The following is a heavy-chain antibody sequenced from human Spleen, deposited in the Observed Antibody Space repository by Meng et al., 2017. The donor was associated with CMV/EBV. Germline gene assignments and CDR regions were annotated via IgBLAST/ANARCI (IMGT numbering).Heavy chain of an antibody. CDR1: GYTFSDNY. CDR2: INPNSGGT. J-gene: IGHJ5*02. Sequence: ASVKVSCKASGYTFSDNYIHWVRQAPGQGLEWMGWINPNSGGTNYAQKFQGRVTMTRDTSISTAYMEVTRLTSDDTAVYYCARAIDVDQVFPFDPWGQGTLVTVSS. CDR3: ARAIDVDQVFPFDP. V-gene: IGHV1-2*02. D-gene: IGHD2-2*01.